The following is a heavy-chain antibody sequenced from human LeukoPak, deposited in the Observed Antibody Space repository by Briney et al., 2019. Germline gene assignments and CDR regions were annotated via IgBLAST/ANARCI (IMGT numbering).Heavy chain of an antibody. D-gene: IGHD6-13*01. V-gene: IGHV4-59*01. CDR2: IYYSGST. Sequence: SETLSLTCAVSGGSISSYYWSWIRQPPGKGLEWIGYIYYSGSTNYNPSLKSRVTISVDKSKNLFSLTLSSVAAADRAVYYCARAVGGSSWHPKDYWGQGTLVTVSS. CDR1: GGSISSYY. CDR3: ARAVGGSSWHPKDY. J-gene: IGHJ4*02.